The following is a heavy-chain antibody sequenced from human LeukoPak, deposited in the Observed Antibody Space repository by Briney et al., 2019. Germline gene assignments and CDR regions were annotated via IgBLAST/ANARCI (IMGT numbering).Heavy chain of an antibody. CDR3: ARADTYYGSGSYFYYFDY. J-gene: IGHJ4*02. Sequence: SETLSLTCTVSGGSISSYYWSWIRQPPGMGLEWIGYTYYSGSTKYNPSLKGRVTVSEDTSKTQFSLKLSSVTAADTAVYYCARADTYYGSGSYFYYFDYWGQGTLVTVSS. D-gene: IGHD3-10*01. CDR2: TYYSGST. CDR1: GGSISSYY. V-gene: IGHV4-59*01.